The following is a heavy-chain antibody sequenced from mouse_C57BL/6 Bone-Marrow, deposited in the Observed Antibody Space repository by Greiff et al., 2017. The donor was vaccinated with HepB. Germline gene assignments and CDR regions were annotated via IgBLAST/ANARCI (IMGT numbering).Heavy chain of an antibody. J-gene: IGHJ3*01. CDR3: APIYYDSTWFAY. CDR1: GYTFTDYY. D-gene: IGHD2-4*01. V-gene: IGHV1-19*01. Sequence: VQLQQSGPVLVKPGASVKMSCKASGYTFTDYYMNWVKQSHGKSLEWIGVINPYNGGTIYNQKFKGKATLTVDKSSSTAYMELNSLTSEDSAVYCCAPIYYDSTWFAYWGQGTLVTVSA. CDR2: INPYNGGT.